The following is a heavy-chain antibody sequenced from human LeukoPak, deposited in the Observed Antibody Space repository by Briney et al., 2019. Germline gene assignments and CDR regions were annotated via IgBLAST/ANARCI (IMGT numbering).Heavy chain of an antibody. CDR1: GGSFSGYY. CDR2: INHSGST. V-gene: IGHV4-34*01. J-gene: IGHJ4*02. CDR3: ARVDCSGGSRYSLDY. Sequence: SETLSLTCAVYGGSFSGYYWSWIRQPPGKGLEWIGEINHSGSTNYNPSLKSRVTISVDTSKNQFSLKLSSVTAADTAVYYCARVDCSGGSRYSLDYWGQGTLVTVSS. D-gene: IGHD2-15*01.